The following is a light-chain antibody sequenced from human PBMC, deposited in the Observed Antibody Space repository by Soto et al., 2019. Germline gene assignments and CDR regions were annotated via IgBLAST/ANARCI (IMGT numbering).Light chain of an antibody. CDR2: SAS. V-gene: IGKV4-1*01. CDR3: QQYYTTLWT. CDR1: QSVLYSSNNKNS. J-gene: IGKJ1*01. Sequence: DIVMTQSPDSLAVSLGERATINCKSSQSVLYSSNNKNSVAWYQQKPGQPPQLLIYSASTRESGVPDRFSGRESGTDFTLTISSLQAEDVAVYYCQQYYTTLWTFGQGTKEEI.